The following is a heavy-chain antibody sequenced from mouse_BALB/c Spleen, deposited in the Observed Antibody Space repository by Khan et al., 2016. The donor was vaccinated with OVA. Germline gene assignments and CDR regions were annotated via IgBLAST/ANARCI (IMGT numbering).Heavy chain of an antibody. Sequence: QVRLQQSGPELVRPGVSVKISCKGSGYTFTDYAMHWVKQSHAKSLEWIGLISTYSGNTNYNQKFKGKATMTVDKSSTTAYMELARLTSEDSAIYSCAREGGNYGAFAYWGQGTLVTVSA. V-gene: IGHV1S137*01. J-gene: IGHJ3*01. CDR2: ISTYSGNT. CDR1: GYTFTDYA. D-gene: IGHD2-1*01. CDR3: AREGGNYGAFAY.